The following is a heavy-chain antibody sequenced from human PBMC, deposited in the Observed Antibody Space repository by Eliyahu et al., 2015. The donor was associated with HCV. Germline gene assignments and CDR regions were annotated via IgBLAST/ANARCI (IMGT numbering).Heavy chain of an antibody. CDR1: GGPITTYY. CDR3: ASGGGGIAVAGTGGWFDP. Sequence: QVQLQESGPGLVKPSETLSLTCTVSGGPITTYYWSWIRQPPGKGLEWIGYIHYSGGTNHNPSLKSRVTISVDTSKNQFSLNLTSVTAADTAVYYCASGGGGIAVAGTGGWFDPWGQGTLVTVSS. D-gene: IGHD6-19*01. J-gene: IGHJ5*02. CDR2: IHYSGGT. V-gene: IGHV4-59*01.